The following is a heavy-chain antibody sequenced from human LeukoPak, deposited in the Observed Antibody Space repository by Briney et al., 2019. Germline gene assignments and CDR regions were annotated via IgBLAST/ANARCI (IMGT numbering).Heavy chain of an antibody. V-gene: IGHV3-23*01. CDR1: GFTFSSYA. J-gene: IGHJ6*02. CDR3: AKGIYSSSWYYYYGMDV. Sequence: PGGSLRLSCAASGFTFSSYAMSWVRQAPGKGLEWVSAISGSGGSTYYADSVKGRFTISRDNSKNTLYLQMNSLRAEDTAVYYCAKGIYSSSWYYYYGMDVWGQGTTVTVSS. CDR2: ISGSGGST. D-gene: IGHD6-13*01.